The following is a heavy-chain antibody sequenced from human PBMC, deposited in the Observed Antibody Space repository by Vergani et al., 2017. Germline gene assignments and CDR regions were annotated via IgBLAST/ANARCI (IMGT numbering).Heavy chain of an antibody. V-gene: IGHV4-34*01. CDR3: ASLGWADY. Sequence: QVQLQQWGAGLLKPSETLSLTCAVYGGSFSGYYWSWIRQPPGKGLEWIGEINHSGSTNYNPSLKSRVTISVDTSKNQFSLKLSSVTAEDTAVYYCASLGWADYWGQGTLVTVSS. D-gene: IGHD7-27*01. J-gene: IGHJ4*02. CDR2: INHSGST. CDR1: GGSFSGYY.